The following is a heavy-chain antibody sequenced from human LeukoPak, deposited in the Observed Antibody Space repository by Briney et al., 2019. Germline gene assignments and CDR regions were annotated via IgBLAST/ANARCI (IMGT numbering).Heavy chain of an antibody. J-gene: IGHJ3*02. CDR3: AKDDDAFDI. Sequence: GGSLRLSCAASGFTFDDYDMHWVRHAPGKGLEWVSGISWNSGSIAYADSVKGRFTISRDNAKNSLYLQMSSLRAEDTALYYCAKDDDAFDIWGRGTMVTVSS. CDR2: ISWNSGSI. V-gene: IGHV3-9*01. CDR1: GFTFDDYD.